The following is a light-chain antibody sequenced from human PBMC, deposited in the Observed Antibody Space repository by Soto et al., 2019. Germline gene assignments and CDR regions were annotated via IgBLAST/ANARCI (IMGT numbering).Light chain of an antibody. CDR1: SSDVGGYNY. V-gene: IGLV2-14*01. CDR2: DVS. CDR3: SSYTSSSTFVV. Sequence: QSALTQPASVSGSPGPSITISCTGTSSDVGGYNYVSWYQQHPGKAPKLMIYDVSNRPSGVSNRFSGSKSGNTASLTISGLQAEDEADYYCSSYTSSSTFVVFGGGTQLTVL. J-gene: IGLJ2*01.